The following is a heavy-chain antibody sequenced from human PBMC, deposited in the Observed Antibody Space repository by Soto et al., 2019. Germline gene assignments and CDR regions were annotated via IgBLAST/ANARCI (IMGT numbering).Heavy chain of an antibody. J-gene: IGHJ5*02. CDR3: ARNVVVTAAWFDH. V-gene: IGHV4-31*03. D-gene: IGHD2-21*02. CDR2: IYYSGST. CDR1: GGSISSGGYY. Sequence: SETLSLTCTVPGGSISSGGYYWSWIRQHPGKGLEWIGYIYYSGSTYYNPSLKSRVTISVDTSKNQFSLKLSSVTAADTAVYYCARNVVVTAAWFDHWGQGTLVTVSS.